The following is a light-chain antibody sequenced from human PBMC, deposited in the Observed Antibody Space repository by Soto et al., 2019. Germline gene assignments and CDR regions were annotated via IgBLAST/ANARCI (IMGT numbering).Light chain of an antibody. V-gene: IGKV4-1*01. J-gene: IGKJ4*01. CDR3: QQYYSTPPT. CDR1: QSVFYSSNNKNY. Sequence: DIVMIQSPDSLAVSLGERATINCKSTQSVFYSSNNKNYLAWHQQKPGQPPKLLIYWASTRESGVPDRFSGSGSGTDFNLTISSLQAEDVAVYYCQQYYSTPPTFGGGTKVEIK. CDR2: WAS.